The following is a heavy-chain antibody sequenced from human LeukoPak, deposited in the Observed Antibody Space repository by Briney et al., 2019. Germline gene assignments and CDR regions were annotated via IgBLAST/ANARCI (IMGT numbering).Heavy chain of an antibody. CDR1: GFTFSSYS. CDR2: ISSSSSTI. V-gene: IGHV3-48*01. D-gene: IGHD3-3*01. J-gene: IGHJ4*02. CDR3: ARSTITIFGVVTPFDY. Sequence: GGSLRLSCAASGFTFSSYSMNWVRQAPGKGLERVSYISSSSSTIYYADSVKGRFTISRDNAKNSLYLQMNSLRAEDTAVYYCARSTITIFGVVTPFDYWGQGTLVTVSS.